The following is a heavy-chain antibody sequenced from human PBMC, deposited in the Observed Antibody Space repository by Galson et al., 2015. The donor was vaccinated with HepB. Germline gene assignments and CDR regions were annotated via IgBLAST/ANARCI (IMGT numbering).Heavy chain of an antibody. V-gene: IGHV3-48*01. D-gene: IGHD2-15*01. CDR2: ISSSSSTI. CDR3: ARGCSGGSCYRPYYFDY. CDR1: GFTFSSYS. Sequence: SLRLSCAASGFTFSSYSMNWVRQAPGKGLEWVSYISSSSSTIYYADSVKGRFTISRDNAKNSLYLQMNSLRAEDTAVYYCARGCSGGSCYRPYYFDYWGQGTLVTVSS. J-gene: IGHJ4*02.